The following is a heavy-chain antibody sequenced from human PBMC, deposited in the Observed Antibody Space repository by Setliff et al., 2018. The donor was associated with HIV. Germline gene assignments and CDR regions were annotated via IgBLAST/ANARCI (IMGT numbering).Heavy chain of an antibody. CDR2: IYFNGNT. V-gene: IGHV4-39*01. Sequence: SETLSLTCTVSGGSISISGYYWGWIRQSPGGGLEWIGSIYFNGNTFYTPSLKSRASISIDTSRNQFSLNLRSVTAADTAVYYCASQGVRGAYTGFDPWGQGTRVTVSS. CDR1: GGSISISGYY. D-gene: IGHD3-10*01. J-gene: IGHJ5*02. CDR3: ASQGVRGAYTGFDP.